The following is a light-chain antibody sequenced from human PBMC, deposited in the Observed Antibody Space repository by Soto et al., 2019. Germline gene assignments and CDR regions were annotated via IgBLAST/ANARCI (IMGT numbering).Light chain of an antibody. CDR3: QQYGSSSFS. J-gene: IGKJ3*01. CDR1: QSVSSNY. V-gene: IGKV3-20*01. CDR2: GAS. Sequence: EIVLTQSPGTLSLSPGERATLSCRASQSVSSNYLAWFQQKPGQAPRLLIYGASSRATGIPDRFSGSGSGTDFPLTISRLEPEAFAVYYCQQYGSSSFSFGPGTKVDIK.